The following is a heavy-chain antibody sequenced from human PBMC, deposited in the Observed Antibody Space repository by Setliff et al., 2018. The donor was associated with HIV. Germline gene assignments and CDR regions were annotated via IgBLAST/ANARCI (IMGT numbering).Heavy chain of an antibody. CDR2: TYNTGRT. CDR3: VRVSSSGYYGEGAFDI. Sequence: SETLSLTCSVSGDSITRGSYWGWVRQPPGKGLEWLGHTYNTGRTYDNPTLKSRVTISVDTSKNQFSLELTSVTAADTAVFYCVRVSSSGYYGEGAFDIWGQGTVVTV. J-gene: IGHJ3*02. CDR1: GDSITRGSY. D-gene: IGHD3-22*01. V-gene: IGHV4-38-2*02.